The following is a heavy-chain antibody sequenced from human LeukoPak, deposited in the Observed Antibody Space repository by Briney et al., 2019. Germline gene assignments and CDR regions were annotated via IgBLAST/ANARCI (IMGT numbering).Heavy chain of an antibody. D-gene: IGHD3-22*01. CDR2: IYPGDSDT. J-gene: IGHJ1*01. CDR1: RYSFTRYW. V-gene: IGHV5-51*01. Sequence: GGSVKLLCKGSRYSFTRYWIGSMRQMPGKGLEWMGLIYPGDSDTRYSPSFQGQVTISADKSISTAYLQWSSLKASDTAMYYCARGYYDSSGSLIQHWGQGTLVTVSS. CDR3: ARGYYDSSGSLIQH.